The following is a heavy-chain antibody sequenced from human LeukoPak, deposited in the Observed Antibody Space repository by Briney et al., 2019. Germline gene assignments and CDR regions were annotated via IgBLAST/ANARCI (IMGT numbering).Heavy chain of an antibody. CDR1: GFTFSSYA. CDR3: ARDGIVVVPAATRGDYYMDV. Sequence: GGSLRLSCAASGFTFSSYAMNWVRQAPGKGLEWVSIISSSDNSTYYADSVKGRFTISRDNSKNTLYLQMNSLRAEDTAVYYCARDGIVVVPAATRGDYYMDVWGKGTTVTVSS. D-gene: IGHD2-2*01. CDR2: ISSSDNST. V-gene: IGHV3-23*01. J-gene: IGHJ6*03.